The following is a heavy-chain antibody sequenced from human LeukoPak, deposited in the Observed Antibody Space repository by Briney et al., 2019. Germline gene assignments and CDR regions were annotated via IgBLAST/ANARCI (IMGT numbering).Heavy chain of an antibody. J-gene: IGHJ4*02. V-gene: IGHV1-3*01. CDR1: GYTFSSYA. CDR3: ARVSSSWSGSFGY. Sequence: GASVKVSCKASGYTFSSYAMHWVRQAPGQRPEWMGWINAGNGNTKYSQKFQGRVTITRGTSASTAYMELSSLRAEDTAVYYCARVSSSWSGSFGYWGQGTLVTVSS. CDR2: INAGNGNT. D-gene: IGHD6-13*01.